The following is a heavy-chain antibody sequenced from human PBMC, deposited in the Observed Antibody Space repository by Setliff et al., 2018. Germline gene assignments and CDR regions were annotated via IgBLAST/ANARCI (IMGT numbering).Heavy chain of an antibody. CDR1: GGTLRTFA. V-gene: IGHV1-18*01. D-gene: IGHD2-8*01. Sequence: ASVKVSCKASGGTLRTFAFNWVRQAPGQGLEWVGWISPYSGNTYSAQKFKGRLTLTTDTSTTTAYRELRSLTSGDTARYYCARLVRYCSTRTCQRASGDEYLGQGTLVTVSS. CDR2: ISPYSGNT. J-gene: IGHJ4*02. CDR3: ARLVRYCSTRTCQRASGDEY.